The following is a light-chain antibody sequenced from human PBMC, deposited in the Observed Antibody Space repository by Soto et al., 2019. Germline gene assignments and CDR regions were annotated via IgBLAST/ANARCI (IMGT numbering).Light chain of an antibody. CDR3: QQLNTYPHT. CDR1: QSISSW. Sequence: DIQMTQSPSTLSASVGDRVTITCRASQSISSWLAWYQQKPGKAPKLLIYDASSLESGVPSRFSGSGSGTELTLTISSLQPDDFATYYCQQLNTYPHTFGQGTKGDIK. J-gene: IGKJ2*01. V-gene: IGKV1-5*01. CDR2: DAS.